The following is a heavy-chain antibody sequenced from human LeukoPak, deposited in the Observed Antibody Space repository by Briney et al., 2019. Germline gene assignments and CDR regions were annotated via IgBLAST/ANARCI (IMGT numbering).Heavy chain of an antibody. V-gene: IGHV1-18*01. CDR3: ARDVLGYYYDSSGYCFDY. Sequence: VASVKVSCKASGYTFTSYGISWVRQAPGQGLEWMGWISANNGNTNYAQKLQGRVTMTTDTSTSTAYMELRSLRSDDTAVYYCARDVLGYYYDSSGYCFDYWGQGTLVTVSS. J-gene: IGHJ4*02. CDR2: ISANNGNT. CDR1: GYTFTSYG. D-gene: IGHD3-22*01.